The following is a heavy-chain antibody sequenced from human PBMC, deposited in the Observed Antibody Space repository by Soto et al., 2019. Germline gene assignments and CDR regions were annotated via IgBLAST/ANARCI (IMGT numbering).Heavy chain of an antibody. V-gene: IGHV3-48*03. J-gene: IGHJ4*02. CDR3: WRERGFYHRTGQKD. CDR2: ITTSGSDM. CDR1: GFPFSTYE. D-gene: IGHD3-9*01. Sequence: SMRLSCAGSGFPFSTYEMNWVRQAPGKGLEWIAHITTSGSDMNYADSVKGRFTISRDNSKSSVFLQMNSLRVEDTAIYYFWRERGFYHRTGQKDWDQVTPGTVSA.